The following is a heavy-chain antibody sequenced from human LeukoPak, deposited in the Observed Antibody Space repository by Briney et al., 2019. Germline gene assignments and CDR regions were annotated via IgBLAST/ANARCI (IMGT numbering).Heavy chain of an antibody. J-gene: IGHJ4*02. Sequence: PSETLSLTCTVSGGSLSGYYWSWIRQTPGKGPEWIGYIYSSGTTNYNRSLQSRVIISLDTPKNQFSLSVTSVTAADTAMYFCARRISSWNVYIDKWGQGIQVPVSS. V-gene: IGHV4-4*09. CDR3: ARRISSWNVYIDK. CDR2: IYSSGTT. CDR1: GGSLSGYY. D-gene: IGHD1-1*01.